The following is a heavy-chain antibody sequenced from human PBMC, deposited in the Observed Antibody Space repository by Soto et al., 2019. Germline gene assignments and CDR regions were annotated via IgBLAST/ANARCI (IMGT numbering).Heavy chain of an antibody. CDR2: IVVGSGNT. V-gene: IGHV1-58*01. CDR3: AAGRFFTAMAPVFDY. Sequence: GASVKVSCKASGFTFTSSAVQWVRQARGQRLEWIGWIVVGSGNTNYAQKFQERVTITRDMSTSTAYMELSSLRSEDTAVDYCAAGRFFTAMAPVFDYWGQGTLVTVSS. D-gene: IGHD5-18*01. J-gene: IGHJ4*02. CDR1: GFTFTSSA.